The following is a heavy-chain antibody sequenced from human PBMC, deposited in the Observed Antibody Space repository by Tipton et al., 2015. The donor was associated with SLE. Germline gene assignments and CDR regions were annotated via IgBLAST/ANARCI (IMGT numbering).Heavy chain of an antibody. D-gene: IGHD4-11*01. J-gene: IGHJ6*02. CDR2: ISAYNGNT. CDR3: ARDGSNRGVDYHYYYGMDV. Sequence: QSGPEVKKPGASVKVSCKASGYTFTSYGISWVRQAPGQGLEWMGWISAYNGNTNYAQKLQGRVTMTTDTSTSTAYMELRSLRSDDTAVYYCARDGSNRGVDYHYYYGMDVWGQGTTVTVSS. V-gene: IGHV1-18*01. CDR1: GYTFTSYG.